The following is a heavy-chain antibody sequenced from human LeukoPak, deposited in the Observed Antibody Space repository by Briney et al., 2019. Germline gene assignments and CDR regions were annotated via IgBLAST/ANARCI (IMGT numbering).Heavy chain of an antibody. D-gene: IGHD6-19*01. CDR2: ISSSSSFI. J-gene: IGHJ3*02. V-gene: IGHV3-21*01. CDR3: AREARLADAFDI. CDR1: GFTFSDYN. Sequence: GGSLRLSCAASGFTFSDYNMSWVRQAPGKGLEWVSSISSSSSFIYYADSVKGRFTISRDNAKNSLYLQMNSLRAEDTAVYYCAREARLADAFDIWGQGTMVTVSS.